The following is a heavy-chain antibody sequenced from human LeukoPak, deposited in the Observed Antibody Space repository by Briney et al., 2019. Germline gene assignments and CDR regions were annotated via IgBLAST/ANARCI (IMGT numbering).Heavy chain of an antibody. V-gene: IGHV4-34*01. CDR3: ARGGVAARRGLSY. D-gene: IGHD6-6*01. CDR2: INHSGST. CDR1: GGSFSGYY. J-gene: IGHJ4*02. Sequence: SXXLSLTCAVYGGSFSGYYWSWIRQPPGKGLEWIGEINHSGSTNYNPSLKSRVTISVDTSKNQFSLKLSSVTAADTAVYYCARGGVAARRGLSYWGQGTLVTVSS.